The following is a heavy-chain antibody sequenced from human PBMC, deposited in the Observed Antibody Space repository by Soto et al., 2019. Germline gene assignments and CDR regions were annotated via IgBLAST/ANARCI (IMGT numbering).Heavy chain of an antibody. J-gene: IGHJ4*02. CDR2: TSGSGGFT. D-gene: IGHD5-12*01. CDR3: AKDGDTNIVGNYFDY. V-gene: IGHV3-23*01. Sequence: EVQLLESGGGLVQPGGSLRLSCAASGFTFSNYAMNWVRQAPGKGLEWVSATSGSGGFTYYADSVKGRFTISRDNSKNTLFLQMNSLRAEDTAVFFCAKDGDTNIVGNYFDYWGQGTLVTVSS. CDR1: GFTFSNYA.